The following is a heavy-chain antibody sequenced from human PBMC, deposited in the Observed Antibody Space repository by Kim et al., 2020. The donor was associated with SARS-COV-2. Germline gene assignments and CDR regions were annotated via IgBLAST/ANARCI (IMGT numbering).Heavy chain of an antibody. V-gene: IGHV1-18*01. Sequence: ASVKVSCKASGYTFTSYGISWVRQAPGQGLEWMGWISAYNGNTNYAQKLQGRVTMTTDTSTSTAYMELRSLKSDDTAVYYCARYMVRGVIIGRGNYGMDVWGQGTKVTVSS. CDR1: GYTFTSYG. CDR2: ISAYNGNT. D-gene: IGHD3-10*01. CDR3: ARYMVRGVIIGRGNYGMDV. J-gene: IGHJ6*02.